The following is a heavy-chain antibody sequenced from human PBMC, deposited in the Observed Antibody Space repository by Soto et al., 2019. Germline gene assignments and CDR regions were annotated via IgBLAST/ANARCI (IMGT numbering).Heavy chain of an antibody. CDR1: GFTFGSYS. D-gene: IGHD6-13*01. CDR2: ISSSSSTI. Sequence: PGGSLRLSCAASGFTFGSYSMNWFRQAPGKGLEWVSYISSSSSTIYYAGSVKGRFTISRDNAKNSLYLQMNSLRAEDTAVYYCARHPERIAEIGWFDPWGQGTLVTVSS. J-gene: IGHJ5*02. V-gene: IGHV3-48*01. CDR3: ARHPERIAEIGWFDP.